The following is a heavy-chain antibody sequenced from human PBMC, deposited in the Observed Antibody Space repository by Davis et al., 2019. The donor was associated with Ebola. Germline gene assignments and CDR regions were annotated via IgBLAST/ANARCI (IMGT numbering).Heavy chain of an antibody. CDR2: ISYDGSNK. CDR1: GFTFSSYA. J-gene: IGHJ6*02. V-gene: IGHV3-30-3*01. CDR3: ARDRSGSTYNGMDV. D-gene: IGHD3-10*01. Sequence: GGSLRLSCAASGFTFSSYAMHWVRQAPGKGLEWVAVISYDGSNKYYADSVKGRFTISRDNAKNTVYLQMKSLGVEDTAVFYCARDRSGSTYNGMDVWGQGTTVTVSS.